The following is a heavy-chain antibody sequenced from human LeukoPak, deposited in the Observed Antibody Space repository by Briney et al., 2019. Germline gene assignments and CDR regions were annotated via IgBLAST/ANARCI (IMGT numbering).Heavy chain of an antibody. CDR2: ITIGGGRT. CDR3: AKRSVGYDFWSGVDY. D-gene: IGHD3-3*01. Sequence: GGSLRLSCEASGFTFSSYAMAWVRQAPGKGLEWVSSITIGGGRTYYADSVKGRFTISRDNSKNKLYLQMNRLRAEDTAVYYCAKRSVGYDFWSGVDYWGQGTLVTVSS. J-gene: IGHJ4*02. V-gene: IGHV3-23*01. CDR1: GFTFSSYA.